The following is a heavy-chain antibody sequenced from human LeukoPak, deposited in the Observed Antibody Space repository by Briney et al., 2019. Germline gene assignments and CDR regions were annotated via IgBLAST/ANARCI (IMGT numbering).Heavy chain of an antibody. J-gene: IGHJ4*02. Sequence: GGSLRLSCAASGFTFSSYAMHWVRQAPGKGLEWVAVISYDGSNKYYADSVKGRFTISRDNSKNTLYLQMNSLRAEDTAVYYCARESHDYGDYVVVNYFDYWGQGTLVTVSS. CDR3: ARESHDYGDYVVVNYFDY. CDR1: GFTFSSYA. V-gene: IGHV3-30-3*01. CDR2: ISYDGSNK. D-gene: IGHD4-17*01.